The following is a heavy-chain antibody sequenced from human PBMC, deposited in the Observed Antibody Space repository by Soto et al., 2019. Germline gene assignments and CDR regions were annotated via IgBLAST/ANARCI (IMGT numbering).Heavy chain of an antibody. J-gene: IGHJ6*02. V-gene: IGHV1-69*13. Sequence: ASVKVSCKASVGTFSSYAISWVRQAPGQGLEWMGGIIPIFGTANYAQKFQGRVTITADESTSTAYMELSSLRSEDTAVYYCARGGVVVKYYYYGMDVWGQGTTVTVSS. CDR3: ARGGVVVKYYYYGMDV. CDR2: IIPIFGTA. CDR1: VGTFSSYA. D-gene: IGHD2-2*01.